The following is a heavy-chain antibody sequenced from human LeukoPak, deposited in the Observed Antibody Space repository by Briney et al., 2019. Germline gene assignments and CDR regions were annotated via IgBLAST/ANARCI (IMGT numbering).Heavy chain of an antibody. V-gene: IGHV3-23*01. CDR1: GFTFSSYG. CDR2: ISGSGGST. Sequence: PGGSLRLSCAASGFTFSSYGMSWVRQAPGKGLEWVSAISGSGGSTYYADSVKGRFTISRDNSKNTLYLQMNSLRAEDTAVYYCAKDRSVLRYFDWLLLSAFDIWGQGQWSPSLQ. CDR3: AKDRSVLRYFDWLLLSAFDI. D-gene: IGHD3-9*01. J-gene: IGHJ3*02.